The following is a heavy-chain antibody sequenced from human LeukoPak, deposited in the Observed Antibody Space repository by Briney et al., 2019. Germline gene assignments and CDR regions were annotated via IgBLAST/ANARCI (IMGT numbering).Heavy chain of an antibody. J-gene: IGHJ5*02. CDR2: ISGSGGST. Sequence: PGGSLRLSCAASGFTFSSYAMSWVRQAPGKGLEWVSAISGSGGSTYYADSVKGRFTISRDNSKNTLYRQMNSLRAEDTAVYYCAKLPLQDYRGNWFDPWGQGTLVTGSS. D-gene: IGHD4-11*01. V-gene: IGHV3-23*01. CDR1: GFTFSSYA. CDR3: AKLPLQDYRGNWFDP.